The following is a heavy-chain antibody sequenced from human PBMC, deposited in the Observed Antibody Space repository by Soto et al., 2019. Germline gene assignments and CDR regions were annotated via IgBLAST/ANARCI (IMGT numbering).Heavy chain of an antibody. CDR1: GFTFSSYA. V-gene: IGHV3-23*01. J-gene: IGHJ4*02. D-gene: IGHD3-10*01. CDR3: AKDQGGWFGEPNFDY. Sequence: EVQLLESGGGLVQPGGSLRLSCAASGFTFSSYAMSWVRQAPGKGLEWVSAISGSGGSTYYADSVKGRFTISRDNSKNTLYLQMNSVRAEDTAVYYCAKDQGGWFGEPNFDYWGQGTLVTVSS. CDR2: ISGSGGST.